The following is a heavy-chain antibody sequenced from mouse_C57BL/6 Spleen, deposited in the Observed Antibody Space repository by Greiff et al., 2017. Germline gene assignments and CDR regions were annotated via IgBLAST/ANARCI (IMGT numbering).Heavy chain of an antibody. CDR1: GYTFTSYW. CDR3: ARGGGRAFDY. J-gene: IGHJ2*01. V-gene: IGHV1-55*01. CDR2: IYPGSGST. D-gene: IGHD3-3*01. Sequence: QVQLKQSGAELVKPGASVKMSCKASGYTFTSYWITWVKQRPGQGLEWIGDIYPGSGSTNYNEKFKSKATLTVDTSSSTAYMQLSSLTSEDSAVYYCARGGGRAFDYWGQGTTLTVSS.